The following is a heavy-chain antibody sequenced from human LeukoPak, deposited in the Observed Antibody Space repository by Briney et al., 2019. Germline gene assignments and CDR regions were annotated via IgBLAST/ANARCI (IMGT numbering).Heavy chain of an antibody. D-gene: IGHD3-10*01. CDR2: IYSGGST. Sequence: GGSLRLSCAASGLTISNNFMGWVRQAPGKGLEWVSLIYSGGSTYSADSVTGRFTISRDNSKNTLHLQMNSLRAEDTAVYYCARDTDYYGSGRHGYFDHWGQGTLVTVSS. CDR1: GLTISNNF. J-gene: IGHJ1*01. V-gene: IGHV3-66*01. CDR3: ARDTDYYGSGRHGYFDH.